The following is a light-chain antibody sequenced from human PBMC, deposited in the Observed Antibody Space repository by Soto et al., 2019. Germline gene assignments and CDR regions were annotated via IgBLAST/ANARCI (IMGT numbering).Light chain of an antibody. CDR2: YDS. J-gene: IGLJ1*01. V-gene: IGLV3-21*04. CDR1: NIGNKR. CDR3: QVWDIMADNYV. Sequence: SSELTQPPSVSVAPEKTATITCGGNNIGNKRVHWYRQKPGQAPVLVISYDSDRPSGIPERFSGSNSGNTATLTISTVEDGDEADYYCQVWDIMADNYVFGPGTKLTVL.